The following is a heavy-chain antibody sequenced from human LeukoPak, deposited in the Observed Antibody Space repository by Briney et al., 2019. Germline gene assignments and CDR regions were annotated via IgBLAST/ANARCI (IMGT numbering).Heavy chain of an antibody. CDR2: INAGNGNT. CDR1: GYAFTSYA. CDR3: ARVQGCSSTNCYAFGY. J-gene: IGHJ4*02. Sequence: ASVKVSCKASGYAFTSYAMHWVRQAPGQRLEWMGWINAGNGNTKYSQKFQGRVTITRDTSASTAYMELSSLRSEDTAVYYCARVQGCSSTNCYAFGYWGQGTLVTVSS. V-gene: IGHV1-3*01. D-gene: IGHD2-2*01.